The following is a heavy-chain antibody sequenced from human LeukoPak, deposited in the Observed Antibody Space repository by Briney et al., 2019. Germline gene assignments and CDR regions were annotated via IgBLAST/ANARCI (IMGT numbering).Heavy chain of an antibody. CDR1: GFTFSSYE. CDR2: ISSSGSTI. CDR3: ARKPQLDY. V-gene: IGHV3-48*03. J-gene: IGHJ4*02. Sequence: GGSLRLSCAASGFTFSSYEMNWVCQAPGKGLEWISYISSSGSTIYYADSVKGRFTISRDNAKDSLYLQMNSLRAEDTAVYYCARKPQLDYWGQGTLVTVSS. D-gene: IGHD3-10*01.